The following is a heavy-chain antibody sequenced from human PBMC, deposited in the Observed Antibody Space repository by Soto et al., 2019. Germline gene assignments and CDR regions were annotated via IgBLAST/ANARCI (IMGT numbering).Heavy chain of an antibody. CDR2: IYPDDSDT. CDR3: ARGKYRSPRGGLDV. V-gene: IGHV5-51*01. D-gene: IGHD1-1*01. J-gene: IGHJ6*02. CDR1: GFNFPTFW. Sequence: GESLKISCKHSGFNFPTFWIAWVRQMPGKGLEWMGTIYPDDSDTRYSPSFQGQVTISADKSIQTAYLQWGSLKASDSALYYCARGKYRSPRGGLDVRGQGTPV.